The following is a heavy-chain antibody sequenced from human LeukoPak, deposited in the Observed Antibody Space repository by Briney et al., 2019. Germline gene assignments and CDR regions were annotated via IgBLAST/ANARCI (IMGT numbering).Heavy chain of an antibody. V-gene: IGHV4-34*01. D-gene: IGHD3-22*01. J-gene: IGHJ4*02. Sequence: SETLSLTCAVYGGPFSGYYWSWIRQPPGKGLEWIGETNHSGSTNYNPSFKSRVTISVDTSKNQFSLKLSSVTAADTAVYYCARGEFGYYYDSSAYTAFDYWGQGTLVTVSS. CDR2: TNHSGST. CDR3: ARGEFGYYYDSSAYTAFDY. CDR1: GGPFSGYY.